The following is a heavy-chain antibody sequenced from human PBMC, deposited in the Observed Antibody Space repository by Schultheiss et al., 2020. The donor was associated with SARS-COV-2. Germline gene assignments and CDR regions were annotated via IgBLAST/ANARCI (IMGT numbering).Heavy chain of an antibody. Sequence: GSLRLSCTVSGGSISSSNYYWGWIRQPPGKGLEWIGSIYFSGNSYYNPSLKSRVTLSIDTSTNQFSLRLSSVTAADTAVYYCARHHTGLYSSSWFFDYWGQGTLVTAPQ. CDR1: GGSISSSNYY. CDR3: ARHHTGLYSSSWFFDY. J-gene: IGHJ4*02. D-gene: IGHD6-13*01. V-gene: IGHV4-39*07. CDR2: IYFSGNS.